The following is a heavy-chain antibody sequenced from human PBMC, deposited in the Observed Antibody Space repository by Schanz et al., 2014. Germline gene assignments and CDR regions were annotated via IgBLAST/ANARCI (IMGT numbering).Heavy chain of an antibody. CDR1: GASISSYY. V-gene: IGHV4-59*01. CDR3: ARAEINSGYARYYYGMDV. J-gene: IGHJ6*02. Sequence: QVQLQESGPGLVKPSETLSLTCTVSGASISSYYWSWIRQPPGKGLEWIGYIYYSGSTNYNPSLKSRVTISVDTSKNQFSLKLSSVTAADTAVYYCARAEINSGYARYYYGMDVWGQGTTVTVSS. CDR2: IYYSGST. D-gene: IGHD5-12*01.